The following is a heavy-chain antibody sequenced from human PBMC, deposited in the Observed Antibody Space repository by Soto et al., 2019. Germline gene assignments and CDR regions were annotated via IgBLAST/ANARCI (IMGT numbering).Heavy chain of an antibody. CDR2: ISDSGDST. V-gene: IGHV3-23*01. D-gene: IGHD4-17*01. CDR3: AKDVSYGGKRPYYFDY. Sequence: EVQLLESGGGLVQPGGSLRLSCAASGFTFSNYAMSWVRQAPGKGLEWVSAISDSGDSTHYADSVRGRSTISRDNSKNTLYLQMNSLRVEDTAEYYCAKDVSYGGKRPYYFDYWGQGTLDTVSS. CDR1: GFTFSNYA. J-gene: IGHJ4*02.